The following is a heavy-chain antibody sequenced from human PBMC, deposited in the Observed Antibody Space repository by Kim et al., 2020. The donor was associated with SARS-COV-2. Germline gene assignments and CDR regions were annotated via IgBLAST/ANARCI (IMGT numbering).Heavy chain of an antibody. CDR3: AREGIKTYYYDSSGYHDAFDI. CDR2: INPSGGST. J-gene: IGHJ3*02. D-gene: IGHD3-22*01. CDR1: GYTFTSYY. V-gene: IGHV1-46*01. Sequence: ASVKVSCKASGYTFTSYYMHWVRQAPGQGLEWMGIINPSGGSTSYAQKFQGRVTMTRDTSTSTVYMELSSLRSEDTAVYYCAREGIKTYYYDSSGYHDAFDIWGQGTMVTVSS.